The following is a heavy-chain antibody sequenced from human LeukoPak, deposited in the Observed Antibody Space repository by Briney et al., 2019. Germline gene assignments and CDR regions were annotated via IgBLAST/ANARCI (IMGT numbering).Heavy chain of an antibody. Sequence: GRSLRLSCAASGFTFSSYAIHWVRQAPGKGLEWVAVISYDGSNKYYADSVKGRFTISRDNSKNTLYLQMNSLRAEDTAVYYCASIDYSTSYWGQGTLVTVSS. V-gene: IGHV3-30*04. CDR1: GFTFSSYA. CDR3: ASIDYSTSY. J-gene: IGHJ4*02. D-gene: IGHD4-11*01. CDR2: ISYDGSNK.